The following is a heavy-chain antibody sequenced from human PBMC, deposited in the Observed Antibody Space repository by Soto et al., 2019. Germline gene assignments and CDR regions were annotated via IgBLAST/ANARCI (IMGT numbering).Heavy chain of an antibody. CDR2: IYSGGNT. CDR1: YFIVGRNF. V-gene: IGHV3-66*01. CDR3: ASGFCRGGTCNRHLES. Sequence: GGSLRLSCAVTYFIVGRNFMTWVRQAPGKGLESVAVIYSGGNTHHADSVKGRFTISRDTSKNTLYLQMNSLRVEDTALYYCASGFCRGGTCNRHLESWGQGTLVTVSS. J-gene: IGHJ5*02. D-gene: IGHD1-1*01.